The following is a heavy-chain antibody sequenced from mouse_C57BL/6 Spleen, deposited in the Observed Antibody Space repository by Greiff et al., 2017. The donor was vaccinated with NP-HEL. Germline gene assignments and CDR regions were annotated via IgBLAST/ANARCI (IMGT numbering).Heavy chain of an antibody. CDR2: IDPENGDT. CDR3: TARGSYYYSSSPWYFDV. Sequence: VQLQQSGAELVRPGASVKLSCTASGFNIKDDYMHWVKQRPEQGLEWIGWIDPENGDTEYASKFQGKATIPADTSSNTAYLQLSSLTSENTAVYSCTARGSYYYSSSPWYFDVWGTGTTVTVSS. V-gene: IGHV14-4*01. CDR1: GFNIKDDY. D-gene: IGHD1-1*01. J-gene: IGHJ1*03.